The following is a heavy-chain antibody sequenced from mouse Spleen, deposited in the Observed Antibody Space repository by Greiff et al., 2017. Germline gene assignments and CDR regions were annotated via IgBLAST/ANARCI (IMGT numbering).Heavy chain of an antibody. CDR1: GYTFTSYW. Sequence: VQLQQPGAELVKPGASVKLSCKASGYTFTSYWMQWVKQRPGQGLEWIGEIDPSDSYTNYNQKFKGKATLTVDTSSSTAYMQLSSLTSEDSAVYYCASAYYSNYNYAMDYWGQGTSVTVSS. CDR3: ASAYYSNYNYAMDY. J-gene: IGHJ4*01. D-gene: IGHD2-5*01. CDR2: IDPSDSYT. V-gene: IGHV1-50*01.